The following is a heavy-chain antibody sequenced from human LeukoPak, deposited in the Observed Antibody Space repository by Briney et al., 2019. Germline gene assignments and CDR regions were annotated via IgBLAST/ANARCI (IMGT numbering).Heavy chain of an antibody. Sequence: PGGSLRLSCAASGFTFSSYWMSWVRQAPGKGLEWVANIKQDGSEKYYVDSVKGRFTISRGNAKNSLYLQMNSLRAEDTAVYYCARDQVDGWLQSNPFDYWGQGTLVTVSS. D-gene: IGHD5-24*01. CDR1: GFTFSSYW. CDR2: IKQDGSEK. J-gene: IGHJ4*02. CDR3: ARDQVDGWLQSNPFDY. V-gene: IGHV3-7*01.